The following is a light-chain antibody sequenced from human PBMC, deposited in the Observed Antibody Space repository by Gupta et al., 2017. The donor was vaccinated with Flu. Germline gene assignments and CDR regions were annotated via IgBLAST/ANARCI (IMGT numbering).Light chain of an antibody. V-gene: IGLV1-51*02. CDR3: GTWDNSLSAHVL. J-gene: IGLJ2*01. CDR1: TSNIGDNF. CDR2: ENN. Sequence: QSVLTQPPSVSAAPGQKVTISCSGSTSNIGDNFVSWYQQLPGTAPKLLIYENNKRPSGIPDRFSDSKSGTSATLGITGLQTGDEADYYCGTWDNSLSAHVLFGGGTKLTVL.